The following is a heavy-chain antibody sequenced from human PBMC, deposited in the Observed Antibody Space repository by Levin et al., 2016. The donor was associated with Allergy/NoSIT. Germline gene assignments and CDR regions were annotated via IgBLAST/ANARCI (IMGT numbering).Heavy chain of an antibody. J-gene: IGHJ4*02. CDR3: ANLPSGAQLIELDY. CDR2: MSHEGRNQ. Sequence: GESLKISCAASGFTLSSYDIHWVRQAPGKGLEWVGFMSHEGRNQYYSDSVRGRFTISRDKSKNALFLQMNSLRPEDTAVYSCANLPSGAQLIELDYWGQGTLVTVSS. D-gene: IGHD2-2*01. V-gene: IGHV3-30*18. CDR1: GFTLSSYD.